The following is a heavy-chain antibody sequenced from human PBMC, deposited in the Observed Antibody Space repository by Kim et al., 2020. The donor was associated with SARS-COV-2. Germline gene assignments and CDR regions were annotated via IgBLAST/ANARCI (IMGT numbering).Heavy chain of an antibody. V-gene: IGHV3-33*01. J-gene: IGHJ2*01. CDR1: GFTFSSYG. CDR3: AREVPRYCSSTSCYTFWYFDL. D-gene: IGHD2-2*02. CDR2: IWYDGSNK. Sequence: GGSLRLSCAASGFTFSSYGMHWVRQAPGKGLEWVAVIWYDGSNKYYADSVKGRFTISRDNSKNTLYLQMNSLRAEDTAVYYCAREVPRYCSSTSCYTFWYFDLWGRGTLVTVSS.